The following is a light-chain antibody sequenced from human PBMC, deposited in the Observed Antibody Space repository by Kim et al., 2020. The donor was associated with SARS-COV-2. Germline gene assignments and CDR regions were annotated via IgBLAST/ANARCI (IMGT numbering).Light chain of an antibody. J-gene: IGKJ1*01. CDR3: QKHNSAPWT. V-gene: IGKV1-27*01. CDR2: ATS. CDR1: QGINNY. Sequence: ASVGYRITITCRASQGINNYLAWYQQKPGKVPKLLIYATSTLQSGVPSRFSGSGSGTDFTLTISSLQPEDVATYYCQKHNSAPWTFGQGTKVDIK.